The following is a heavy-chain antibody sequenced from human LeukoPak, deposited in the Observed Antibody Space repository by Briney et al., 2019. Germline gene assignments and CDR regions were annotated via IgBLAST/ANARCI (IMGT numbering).Heavy chain of an antibody. Sequence: ASVKVSCKASGYTFTSYGISWVRQAPGQGLEWMGWISAYNGNTNYAQKLQGRVTMTTDTSTSTAYMELRSLRSDDTAVYYCARVPYDSSGYPFDYFDYWGQGTLVTVSS. V-gene: IGHV1-18*01. CDR2: ISAYNGNT. CDR3: ARVPYDSSGYPFDYFDY. J-gene: IGHJ4*02. CDR1: GYTFTSYG. D-gene: IGHD3-22*01.